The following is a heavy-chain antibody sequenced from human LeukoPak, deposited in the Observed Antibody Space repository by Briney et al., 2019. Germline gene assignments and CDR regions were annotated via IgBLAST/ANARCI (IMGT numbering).Heavy chain of an antibody. J-gene: IGHJ4*02. Sequence: GGSLRLSCAASGFTVSSNYMSWVRQGPGKGLERVSSISVSGNTYHADSVKSRFTISRDSSRNTLYLQMCRLRAGDGAVYYCAKEPVTVCSGAYCYPFDYWSQGTLVTVSS. V-gene: IGHV3-53*01. CDR1: GFTVSSNY. CDR2: ISVSGNT. CDR3: AKEPVTVCSGAYCYPFDY. D-gene: IGHD2-15*01.